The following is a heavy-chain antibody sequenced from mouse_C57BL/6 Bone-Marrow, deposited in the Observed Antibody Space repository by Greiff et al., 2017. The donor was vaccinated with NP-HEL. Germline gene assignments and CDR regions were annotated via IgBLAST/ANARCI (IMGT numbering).Heavy chain of an antibody. CDR1: GYTFTSYW. CDR2: IHPNSGST. D-gene: IGHD1-1*02. J-gene: IGHJ3*01. CDR3: VRDGLWTFFAY. V-gene: IGHV1-64*01. Sequence: QVQLQQPGAELVKPGASVKLSCKASGYTFTSYWMHWVKQRPGQGLEWIGMIHPNSGSTNYNEKFKSKATLTVDKSSSTAYMQLSSLTSEDSAVYYCVRDGLWTFFAYWGQGTLVTVSA.